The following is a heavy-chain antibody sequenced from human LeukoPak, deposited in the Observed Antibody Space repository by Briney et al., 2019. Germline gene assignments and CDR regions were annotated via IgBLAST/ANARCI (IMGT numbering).Heavy chain of an antibody. CDR3: ARPDTAMVNYYYYMDV. Sequence: ASVKVSFKASGYTFTIYAMNWVRQAPGQGLEWMGWINTNTGNPTYAQGFAGRFVFSLDTSVSTAYLQISSLKAEDTAVYYCARPDTAMVNYYYYMDVWGKGTTVTVSS. CDR1: GYTFTIYA. D-gene: IGHD5-18*01. CDR2: INTNTGNP. V-gene: IGHV7-4-1*02. J-gene: IGHJ6*03.